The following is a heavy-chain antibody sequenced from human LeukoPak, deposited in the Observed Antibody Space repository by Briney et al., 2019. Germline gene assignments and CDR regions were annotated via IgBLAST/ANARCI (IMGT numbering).Heavy chain of an antibody. Sequence: PGGSLRLSCAASGFTFSDYYMSWIRQAPGKGLEWVSHISGSNALIYYADSVKGRFTISRDNAKNSLYLQMNSLRAEDTAVYYCARDRASDIVLMVYAHLIVWGQGTLVTVSS. D-gene: IGHD2-8*01. CDR3: ARDRASDIVLMVYAHLIV. CDR1: GFTFSDYY. V-gene: IGHV3-11*04. CDR2: ISGSNALI. J-gene: IGHJ4*02.